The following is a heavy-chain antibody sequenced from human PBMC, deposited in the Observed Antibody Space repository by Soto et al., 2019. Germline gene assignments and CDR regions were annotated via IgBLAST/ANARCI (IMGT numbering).Heavy chain of an antibody. V-gene: IGHV3-23*01. D-gene: IGHD4-4*01. Sequence: EVQLLESGGGLVQPGGSLRLSCAASGFTFSSYAMSWVRQAPGKGLEWVSGISGSGASTCYAGSVKGRFTISRDYSKNTLSLQVNSLRAEDTAVYYCAKVRSDYSNLDYWGQGTLVTVSS. CDR2: ISGSGAST. J-gene: IGHJ4*02. CDR1: GFTFSSYA. CDR3: AKVRSDYSNLDY.